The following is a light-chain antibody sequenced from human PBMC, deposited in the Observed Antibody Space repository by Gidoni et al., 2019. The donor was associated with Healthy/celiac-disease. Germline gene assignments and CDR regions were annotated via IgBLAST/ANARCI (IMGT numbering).Light chain of an antibody. V-gene: IGKV1-39*01. CDR3: QQSYSTHWT. J-gene: IGKJ3*01. CDR2: AAS. Sequence: DIQMTQSPSSLSASVGDRVTITCRASQSISSYLNWYQQKPGKAPKLLIYAASSLQSGVPSRFSGSGSGTDFTLTISSLQPEDFATYYCQQSYSTHWTFXPXTKVDIK. CDR1: QSISSY.